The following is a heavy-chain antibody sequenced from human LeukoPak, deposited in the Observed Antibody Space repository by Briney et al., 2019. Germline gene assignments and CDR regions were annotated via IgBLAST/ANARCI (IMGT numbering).Heavy chain of an antibody. CDR3: ARFILRSSSGAVYYFDY. Sequence: SQTLSLTCAISGDSVSSNSAAWNWIRQSPSRGLEWLGRTYYRSKWYNDYAVSVKSRITINPDTSKNQFSLQLNSVTPEDTAVYYCARFILRSSSGAVYYFDYWGQGTLVTVSS. V-gene: IGHV6-1*01. CDR1: GDSVSSNSAA. J-gene: IGHJ4*02. D-gene: IGHD6-13*01. CDR2: TYYRSKWYN.